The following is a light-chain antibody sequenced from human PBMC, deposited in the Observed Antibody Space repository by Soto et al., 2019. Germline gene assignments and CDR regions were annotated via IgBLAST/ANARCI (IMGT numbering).Light chain of an antibody. CDR1: SGYSNYK. CDR3: GADHGSGSNFRNGGGV. J-gene: IGLJ3*02. V-gene: IGLV9-49*01. Sequence: QSVLTQPPSASASLGASVTLTCTLSSGYSNYKVDWYQQRPGKGPRFVMRVGTGGIVGSKGDGIPDRFSVLGSGLNRYLTIKNIQEEDESDYHCGADHGSGSNFRNGGGVFGGGTKVTVL. CDR2: VGTGGIVG.